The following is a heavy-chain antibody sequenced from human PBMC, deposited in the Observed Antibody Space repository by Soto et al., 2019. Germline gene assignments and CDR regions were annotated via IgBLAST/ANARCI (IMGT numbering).Heavy chain of an antibody. V-gene: IGHV3-30*18. D-gene: IGHD1-1*01. CDR2: ISYDGSNK. J-gene: IGHJ4*02. Sequence: PGGSLRLSCAASGFTFSSYGMHWVRQAPGKGLEWVAVISYDGSNKYYADSVKGRFTISRDNSKNTLYLQMNSLRAGDTAVYYCAKADWTPDWGQGTLVTVSS. CDR1: GFTFSSYG. CDR3: AKADWTPD.